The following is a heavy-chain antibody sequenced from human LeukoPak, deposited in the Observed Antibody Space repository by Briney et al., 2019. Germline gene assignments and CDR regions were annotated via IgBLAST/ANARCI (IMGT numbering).Heavy chain of an antibody. CDR2: IYYSGST. D-gene: IGHD2-2*01. CDR1: GGSISSYY. V-gene: IGHV4-59*01. Sequence: WETLSLTCTVSGGSISSYYWSWIRQPPGKGLEWIGYIYYSGSTNYNPSLKSRVTISVDTSKNQFSLKLSSVTAADTAVYYCARSPAAILSYYYYYYYMDVWGKGTTVTISS. J-gene: IGHJ6*03. CDR3: ARSPAAILSYYYYYYYMDV.